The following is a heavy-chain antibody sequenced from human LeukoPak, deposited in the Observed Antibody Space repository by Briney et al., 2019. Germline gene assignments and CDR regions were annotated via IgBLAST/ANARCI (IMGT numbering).Heavy chain of an antibody. Sequence: PSETLSLTCAVYGGSFSGYYWSWIRQPPGKGLEWIGEINHSGSTNYNPSLKSRVTISVDTSKNQFSLKLSSVTAADTAVYYCARGYDSSGYYDDYWGQGTLVTVSS. V-gene: IGHV4-34*01. CDR1: GGSFSGYY. CDR2: INHSGST. CDR3: ARGYDSSGYYDDY. J-gene: IGHJ4*02. D-gene: IGHD3-22*01.